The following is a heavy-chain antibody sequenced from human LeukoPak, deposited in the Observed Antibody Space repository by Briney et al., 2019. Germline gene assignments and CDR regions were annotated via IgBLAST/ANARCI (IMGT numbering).Heavy chain of an antibody. Sequence: GGTLRLSCGASGFTFSSSAMNWVRQGPGKGLEWVAYIAHHGNNKYYAASLKGRSTISRDNSKGSLYLLMNCLRADDTAVYYCAKVGSWSCIDWGQGTLGRVSS. J-gene: IGHJ4*02. V-gene: IGHV3-30*02. D-gene: IGHD2-8*02. CDR2: IAHHGNNK. CDR3: AKVGSWSCID. CDR1: GFTFSSSA.